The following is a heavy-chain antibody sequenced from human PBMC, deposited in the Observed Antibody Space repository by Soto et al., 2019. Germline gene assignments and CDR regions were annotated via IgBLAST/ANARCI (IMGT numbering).Heavy chain of an antibody. CDR3: ARWAGSVVVAANGGVENDAFDI. V-gene: IGHV1-8*01. CDR1: GYTFTSYD. J-gene: IGHJ3*02. D-gene: IGHD2-15*01. Sequence: ASVKVSCKASGYTFTSYDINWARQATGQGLEWMGWMNPNSGNAGYAQKFQGRVTMTRNTSISTAYMELSSLRSEDTAVYYCARWAGSVVVAANGGVENDAFDIWGQGSMVTVSS. CDR2: MNPNSGNA.